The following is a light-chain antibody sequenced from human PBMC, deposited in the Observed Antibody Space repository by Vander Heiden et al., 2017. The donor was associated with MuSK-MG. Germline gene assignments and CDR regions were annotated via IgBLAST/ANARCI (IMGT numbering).Light chain of an antibody. CDR3: SSYTLTSSLWV. Sequence: QSALTQPASVSASPGQSLHISCTGSRRDIGSYNYVSWYQQHPDKAPKLIIADVSDRPSGVSTRFSSSKSGNTASLTIAGLLPEDEADYYCSSYTLTSSLWVFGGGTRLTVL. J-gene: IGLJ3*02. CDR1: RRDIGSYNY. CDR2: DVS. V-gene: IGLV2-14*01.